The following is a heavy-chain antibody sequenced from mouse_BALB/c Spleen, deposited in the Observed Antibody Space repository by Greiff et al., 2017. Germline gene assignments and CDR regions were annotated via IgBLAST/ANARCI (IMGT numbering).Heavy chain of an antibody. CDR1: GFTFSSYA. CDR3: ARPIRGYFDV. J-gene: IGHJ1*01. D-gene: IGHD1-2*01. V-gene: IGHV5-6-5*01. Sequence: EVQRVESGGGLVKPGGSLTLSCAASGFTFSSYAMPWVRQTPEKRLEWVGSISSGGSTYYPDSVKGRFTISRDNARNILYLQMSSLRSEDTAMYCCARPIRGYFDVWGAGTTVTVSS. CDR2: ISSGGST.